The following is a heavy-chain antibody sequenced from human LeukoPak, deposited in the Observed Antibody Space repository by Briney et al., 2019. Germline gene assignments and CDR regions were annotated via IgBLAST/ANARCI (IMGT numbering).Heavy chain of an antibody. CDR2: INHSGST. Sequence: SETLSLTCAVYGGSFSGYYWSWIRQPPGKGLEWIGEINHSGSTNYNPSLKSRVTISLDTSKNQFSLRLSSVTAADTAVYYCARDYVGVAGTFDYWGQGTLVTVSS. J-gene: IGHJ4*02. V-gene: IGHV4-34*01. D-gene: IGHD6-19*01. CDR1: GGSFSGYY. CDR3: ARDYVGVAGTFDY.